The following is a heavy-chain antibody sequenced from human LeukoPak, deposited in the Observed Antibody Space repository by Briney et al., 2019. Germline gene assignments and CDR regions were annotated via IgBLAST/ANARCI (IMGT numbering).Heavy chain of an antibody. CDR3: GGVIAGAIDY. V-gene: IGHV3-7*01. J-gene: IGHJ4*02. D-gene: IGHD3-10*01. CDR2: INLDGSER. CDR1: GFTFIGHS. Sequence: GGSLRLSCAASGFTFIGHSMTWVRQAPGKGREWVANINLDGSERFYVDFVKGRFTISRDNADNSMYLQMNSLRAEDTAVYYCGGVIAGAIDYWGQGTLVTVSS.